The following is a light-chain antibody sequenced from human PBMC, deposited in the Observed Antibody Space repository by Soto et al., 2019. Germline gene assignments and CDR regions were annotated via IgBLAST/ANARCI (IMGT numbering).Light chain of an antibody. Sequence: QSVLTQPPSVSAAPGQQVTFSCSGRSSNIGNNYVSWYQQLPGTAPKLLIYDNNKRPSGIPDRFSGSKSGTSATLGITGLQTGDEADYYCGTWDSSLRNDVFGGGTQLTVL. CDR3: GTWDSSLRNDV. CDR2: DNN. J-gene: IGLJ2*01. V-gene: IGLV1-51*01. CDR1: SSNIGNNY.